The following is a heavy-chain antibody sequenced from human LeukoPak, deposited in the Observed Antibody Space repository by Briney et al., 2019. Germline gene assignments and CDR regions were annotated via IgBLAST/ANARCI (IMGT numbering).Heavy chain of an antibody. CDR2: IYITGDT. CDR3: ARGSSSSSH. V-gene: IGHV4-4*07. J-gene: IGHJ4*02. CDR1: GDSISNYY. Sequence: KSSETLSLTCTVSGDSISNYYWSWIRQPAGKGLEWIGRIYITGDTNYNPSLESRVTMSVDPSKNQVSLNLEYVTAADTAVYYCARGSSSSSHWGQGTLVTVSS. D-gene: IGHD6-6*01.